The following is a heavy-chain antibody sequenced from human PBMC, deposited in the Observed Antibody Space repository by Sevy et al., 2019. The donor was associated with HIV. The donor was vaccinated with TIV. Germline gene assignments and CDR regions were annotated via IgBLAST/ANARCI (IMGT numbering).Heavy chain of an antibody. CDR1: GFTFSNFW. Sequence: GGSLRLSCAASGFTFSNFWMRWVRQAPGKGLEWVANIKEDGGEKYYVDSVKGRFTISRDNTKNSLYLQMTSLRAEDTAIYYCARETSGSHSSTGGLDYWGQGTLVTVSS. D-gene: IGHD1-26*01. CDR2: IKEDGGEK. CDR3: ARETSGSHSSTGGLDY. V-gene: IGHV3-7*01. J-gene: IGHJ4*02.